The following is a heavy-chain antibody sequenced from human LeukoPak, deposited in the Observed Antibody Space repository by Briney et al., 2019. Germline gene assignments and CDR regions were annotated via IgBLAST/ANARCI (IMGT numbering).Heavy chain of an antibody. CDR3: ARRAGYYGSGDTYYYGMDV. D-gene: IGHD3-10*01. CDR2: INPNSGGT. CDR1: GYTFTGYY. Sequence: GASVKVSCKASGYTFTGYYMHWVRQAPGQGLEWMGWINPNSGGTNYAQKFQGRVTMTRGTSISTAYMELSRLRSDDTAVYYCARRAGYYGSGDTYYYGMDVWGQGTTVTVSS. V-gene: IGHV1-2*02. J-gene: IGHJ6*02.